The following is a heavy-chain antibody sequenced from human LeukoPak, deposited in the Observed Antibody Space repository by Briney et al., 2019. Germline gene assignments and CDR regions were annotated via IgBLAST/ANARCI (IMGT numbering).Heavy chain of an antibody. CDR2: IKQDGSEK. CDR1: GFTFSSCW. J-gene: IGHJ4*02. D-gene: IGHD1-26*01. CDR3: ARDLVGATR. V-gene: IGHV3-7*01. Sequence: PGGSLRLSCAASGFTFSSCWMSWVRQAPGKGLEWVANIKQDGSEKYYVDSVKGRFTISRDNAKNSLYLQMNSLRAEDTAVYYCARDLVGATRWGQGTLVTVSS.